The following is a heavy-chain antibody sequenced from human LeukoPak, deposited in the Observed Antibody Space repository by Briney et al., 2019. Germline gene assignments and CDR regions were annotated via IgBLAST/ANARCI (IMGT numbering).Heavy chain of an antibody. CDR1: GGSISSYY. CDR3: ARGRFLDAFDI. Sequence: SETLSLTCTVSGGSISSYYWSWIRQPPGKGLEGIGYIYYSGSTKYKPSLKSRVTISVDTSKNQFSLKLSSVTAADTAVYYCARGRFLDAFDIWGQGTMVAVSS. J-gene: IGHJ3*02. CDR2: IYYSGST. D-gene: IGHD3-3*01. V-gene: IGHV4-59*01.